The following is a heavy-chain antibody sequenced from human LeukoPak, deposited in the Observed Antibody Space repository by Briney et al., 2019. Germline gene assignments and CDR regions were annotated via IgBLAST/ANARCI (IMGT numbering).Heavy chain of an antibody. J-gene: IGHJ3*02. V-gene: IGHV1-46*01. CDR1: GYTFTNYA. CDR3: ARGLTLRASYYYDSSGYAHDAFDI. D-gene: IGHD3-22*01. CDR2: INPSGGST. Sequence: GASVKVSCKASGYTFTNYAINWVRQAPGQGLEWMGIINPSGGSTSYAQKFQGRVTMTRDMSTSTVYMELSSLRSEDTAVYYCARGLTLRASYYYDSSGYAHDAFDIWGQGTMVTVSS.